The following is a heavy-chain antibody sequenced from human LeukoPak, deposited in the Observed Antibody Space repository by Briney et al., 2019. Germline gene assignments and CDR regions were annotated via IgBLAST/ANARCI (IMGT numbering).Heavy chain of an antibody. V-gene: IGHV4-39*01. CDR1: GGSISSSLYY. J-gene: IGHJ4*02. CDR3: ARFATYGSGTYYGQHADY. CDR2: IYYGGST. D-gene: IGHD3-10*01. Sequence: SETLSLTCTVSGGSISSSLYYWGWIRQPPGKGLEWIGNIYYGGSTYYNPSLKSRVTMSVDTSKNQFSLRLSSVTAADTAVYFCARFATYGSGTYYGQHADYWGQGTLVTVSS.